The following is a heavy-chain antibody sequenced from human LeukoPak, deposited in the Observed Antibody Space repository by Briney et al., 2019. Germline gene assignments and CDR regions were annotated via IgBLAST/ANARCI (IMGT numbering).Heavy chain of an antibody. V-gene: IGHV3-21*06. J-gene: IGHJ4*02. CDR3: ARDLFGSGSFYGF. CDR1: GFTFSSYS. CDR2: INSDSSLM. D-gene: IGHD3-10*01. Sequence: GGSLRLSCAASGFTFSSYSMNWVRQAPGKGLEWVSSINSDSSLMYYAESVKGRFTISRDNAKNSLYLQMNSLRAEDTAVYYCARDLFGSGSFYGFWGQGTLVTVSS.